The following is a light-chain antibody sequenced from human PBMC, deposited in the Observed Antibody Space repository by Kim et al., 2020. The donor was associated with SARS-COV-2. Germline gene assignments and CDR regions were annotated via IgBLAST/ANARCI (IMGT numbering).Light chain of an antibody. CDR2: SDN. CDR1: NIGSKN. CDR3: HVWDSSTEV. J-gene: IGLJ3*02. Sequence: SVALGQTATITCVGNNIGSKNVHWYQLKPGPAPVLVIYSDNNRPAGIPERFSGSKSGNTASLTISRAQAGYEADYYCHVWDSSTEVFGGGTQLTVL. V-gene: IGLV3-9*01.